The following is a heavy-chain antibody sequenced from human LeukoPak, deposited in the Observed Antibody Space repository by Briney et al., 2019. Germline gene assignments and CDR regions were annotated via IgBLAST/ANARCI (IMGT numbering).Heavy chain of an antibody. D-gene: IGHD4-17*01. CDR2: IYSGGST. CDR3: AREKPGYGDYYFDY. J-gene: IGHJ4*02. V-gene: IGHV3-53*01. CDR1: GFTVSSNY. Sequence: GGSLRLSCAASGFTVSSNYMSWVRQAPGKGLEWVSVIYSGGSTYYADSVKGRFTISRDNSKNTLYLQMNSLRAEDTAVYYCAREKPGYGDYYFDYWGQGTPVTVSS.